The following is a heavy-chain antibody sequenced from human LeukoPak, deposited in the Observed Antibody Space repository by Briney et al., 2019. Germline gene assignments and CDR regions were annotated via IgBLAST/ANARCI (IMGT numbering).Heavy chain of an antibody. Sequence: GASVKVSCKASGYTFTSYDINWVRPATGQGLEWMGWMNPNSGNTGYAQKFQGRVTMTRNTSISTAYMELSSLRSEDTAVYYCARGRITIFGVVIKRFDPWGQGTLVTVSS. CDR3: ARGRITIFGVVIKRFDP. D-gene: IGHD3-3*01. CDR2: MNPNSGNT. J-gene: IGHJ5*02. CDR1: GYTFTSYD. V-gene: IGHV1-8*01.